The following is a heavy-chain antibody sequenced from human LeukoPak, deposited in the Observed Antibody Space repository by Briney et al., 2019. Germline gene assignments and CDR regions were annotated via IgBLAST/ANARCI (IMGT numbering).Heavy chain of an antibody. Sequence: PSETLSLTCAVYGGSFSGYYWSWIRQPPGKGLEWIGEINHSGSTNYNPSLKSRVTISVDTSKNQFSLKLSSVAAADTAVYYCARGGPNSRQLWYDYWGQGTLVTVSS. J-gene: IGHJ4*02. V-gene: IGHV4-34*01. D-gene: IGHD5-18*01. CDR3: ARGGPNSRQLWYDY. CDR2: INHSGST. CDR1: GGSFSGYY.